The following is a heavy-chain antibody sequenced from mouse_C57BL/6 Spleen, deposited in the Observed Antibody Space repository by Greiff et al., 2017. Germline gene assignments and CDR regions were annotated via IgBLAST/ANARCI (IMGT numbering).Heavy chain of an antibody. D-gene: IGHD2-3*01. CDR3: ARGYYDWYFDV. V-gene: IGHV1-52*01. CDR1: GYTFTSYW. Sequence: QVQLKQPGAELVRPGSSVKLSCKASGYTFTSYWMHWVKQRPIQGLEWIGNIDPSDSETHYNQKFKDKATLTVDKSSSTAYMQLSSLTSEDSAVYYCARGYYDWYFDVWGTGTTVTVSS. CDR2: IDPSDSET. J-gene: IGHJ1*03.